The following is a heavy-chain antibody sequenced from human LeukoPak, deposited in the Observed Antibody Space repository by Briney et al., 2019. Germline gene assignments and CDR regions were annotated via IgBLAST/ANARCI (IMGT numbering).Heavy chain of an antibody. CDR1: GVSINGNY. J-gene: IGHJ5*02. D-gene: IGHD3-3*01. CDR2: VSDTGDT. Sequence: SETLSLTCTVSGVSINGNYWTWIRQLPGKGLEWIGFVSDTGDTYYNPSLKSRLTISADTSKSQLSLSLSSVTAADTALYYCARVFRGVVTSNWFDPWGQGTLVTVSS. V-gene: IGHV4-59*01. CDR3: ARVFRGVVTSNWFDP.